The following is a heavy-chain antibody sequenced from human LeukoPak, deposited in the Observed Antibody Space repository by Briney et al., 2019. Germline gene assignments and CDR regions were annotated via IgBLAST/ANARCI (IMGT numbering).Heavy chain of an antibody. Sequence: SETLSLTCTVSSGSISYHYWSWIRQPPGKGLEWIGYIYYSGSTNYNPSLKSRVTISVDTSKNQLSLKLSSATAADTAVYYCARLGPTVRSISDHWGQGTLVTVSS. V-gene: IGHV4-59*11. CDR2: IYYSGST. J-gene: IGHJ4*02. CDR1: SGSISYHY. CDR3: ARLGPTVRSISDH.